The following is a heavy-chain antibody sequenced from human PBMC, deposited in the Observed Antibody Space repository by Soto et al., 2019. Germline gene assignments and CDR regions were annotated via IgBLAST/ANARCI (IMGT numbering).Heavy chain of an antibody. CDR2: INHSGST. CDR1: SGSFSGYY. V-gene: IGHV4-34*01. CDR3: ARGKDSYYYYGMDV. Sequence: SETLSLTCAVYSGSFSGYYWSWIRQPPGKGLEWIGEINHSGSTNYNPSLKSRVTISVDTSKNQFSLKLSSVTAADTAVYYCARGKDSYYYYGMDVWGQGTTVTVSS. J-gene: IGHJ6*02.